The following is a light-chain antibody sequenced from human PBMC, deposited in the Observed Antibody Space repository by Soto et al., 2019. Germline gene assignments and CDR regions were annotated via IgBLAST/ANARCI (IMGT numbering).Light chain of an antibody. CDR3: QQSDSTPYT. CDR1: QTISTY. Sequence: DIQMTQSPSSLSASVGDRVTITCRASQTISTYLNWYQQKPGKAPRLLIYDASSFLSGVPSRFSGSGSGTDFTLTIASLQPEDFSTYYWQQSDSTPYTFGQGTKVEI. V-gene: IGKV1-39*01. J-gene: IGKJ2*01. CDR2: DAS.